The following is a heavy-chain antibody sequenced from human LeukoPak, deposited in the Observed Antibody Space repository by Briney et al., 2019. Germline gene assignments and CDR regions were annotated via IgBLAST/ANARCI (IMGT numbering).Heavy chain of an antibody. V-gene: IGHV3-23*01. CDR3: AKYFASGSYYKLPH. J-gene: IGHJ1*01. D-gene: IGHD3-10*01. Sequence: PGGSLRLSCAASGFTFSSYAMSWVRQAPGKGLEWVSNISGSGAYTYYADSVKGRFTISRDNSKNTLYLQMNSLRAEDTAVYYCAKYFASGSYYKLPHWGQGTLVTVSS. CDR2: ISGSGAYT. CDR1: GFTFSSYA.